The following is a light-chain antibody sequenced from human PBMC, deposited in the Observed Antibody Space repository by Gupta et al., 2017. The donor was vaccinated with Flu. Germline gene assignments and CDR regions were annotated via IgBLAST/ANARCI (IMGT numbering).Light chain of an antibody. CDR3: ASWDGSLSGPVV. CDR2: KNN. Sequence: VTISCFGSTSNIGNNNVYWYQQLPGTAPNLLIYKNNQRPSGVPDRVSGSKSRTSASLAISGLRSEDEALYYCASWDGSLSGPVVFGGGTKLTVL. J-gene: IGLJ2*01. V-gene: IGLV1-47*01. CDR1: TSNIGNNN.